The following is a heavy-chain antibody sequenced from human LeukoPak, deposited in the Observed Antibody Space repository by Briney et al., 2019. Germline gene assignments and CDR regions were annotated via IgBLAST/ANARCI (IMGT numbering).Heavy chain of an antibody. CDR1: GFTFSSYG. D-gene: IGHD3-22*01. CDR2: IWYDGSNK. J-gene: IGHJ4*02. CDR3: AAAVDYYDSAGFDY. V-gene: IGHV3-33*01. Sequence: GGSLRLSCAASGFTFSSYGMHWVRQAPGKGLEWVAVIWYDGSNKLYADSVKGRFTISRDNSKNTLYLQMNSLRAEDTAVYYCAAAVDYYDSAGFDYWGQGTLVTVSS.